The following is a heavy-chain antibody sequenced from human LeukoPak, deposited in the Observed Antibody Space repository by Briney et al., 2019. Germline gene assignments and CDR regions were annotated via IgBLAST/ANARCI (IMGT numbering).Heavy chain of an antibody. J-gene: IGHJ4*02. Sequence: GRPLRLSCAASGFTFDDYAMHWVRQAPGKGLEWVSGISWNSGSIGYADSVKGRFTISRDNSKNTLYLQMNSLRAEDTAVYYCARRAGDYSHPYDYWGQGTLVTVSS. CDR1: GFTFDDYA. CDR3: ARRAGDYSHPYDY. CDR2: ISWNSGSI. D-gene: IGHD3-22*01. V-gene: IGHV3-9*01.